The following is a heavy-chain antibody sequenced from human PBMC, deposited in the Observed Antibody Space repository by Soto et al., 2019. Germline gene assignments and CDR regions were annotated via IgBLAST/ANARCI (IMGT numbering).Heavy chain of an antibody. Sequence: EVQVLGSGGGLVQPGGSLRLSCAASGFTFTTYCMAWVRQAPGKGLEWVTAISGSGGRTDYADSVKGRFTISRDNSMNTLYLQMNSLRAEDTAVYYCAKDGRDYGGSGHGYFDLWGRGTLVTVSA. CDR3: AKDGRDYGGSGHGYFDL. D-gene: IGHD4-17*01. CDR1: GFTFTTYC. CDR2: ISGSGGRT. V-gene: IGHV3-23*01. J-gene: IGHJ2*01.